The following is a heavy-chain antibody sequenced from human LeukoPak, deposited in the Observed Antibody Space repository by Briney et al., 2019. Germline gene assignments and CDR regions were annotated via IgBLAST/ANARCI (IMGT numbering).Heavy chain of an antibody. CDR2: ISGSGGST. CDR1: GFTFSSYA. J-gene: IGHJ4*02. CDR3: AKIFGYLGRHFDY. V-gene: IGHV3-23*01. D-gene: IGHD3-16*02. Sequence: GGSLRLSCAASGFTFSSYAMSWVRQAPGKGLEWVSAISGSGGSTYYADSVEGRFTISRDNSKNTLYLQMNSLRAEDTAVYYCAKIFGYLGRHFDYWGQGTLVTVSS.